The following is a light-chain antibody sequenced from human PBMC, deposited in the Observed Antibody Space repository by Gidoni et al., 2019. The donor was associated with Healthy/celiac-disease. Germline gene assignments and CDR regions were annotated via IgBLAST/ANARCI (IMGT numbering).Light chain of an antibody. CDR1: QSIISY. Sequence: DIQMIQSPSSLSASVGDRVTITSRPRQSIISYLNWYQQKPGKAPKLLIYAASSFQRGVPSRFIGSGSGTAVTLPISSLQPEDFATSYCQQRYSTLSFTFGQGTRLEIK. CDR2: AAS. CDR3: QQRYSTLSFT. V-gene: IGKV1-39*01. J-gene: IGKJ5*01.